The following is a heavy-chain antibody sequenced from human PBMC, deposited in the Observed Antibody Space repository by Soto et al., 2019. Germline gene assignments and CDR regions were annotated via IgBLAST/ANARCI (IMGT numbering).Heavy chain of an antibody. CDR1: GGSISSSSYY. J-gene: IGHJ4*02. Sequence: PSETLSLTCTVSGGSISSSSYYWGWIRQPPGKGLEWMGSIYYSGSTYYNPSLKSRVTISVDTSKNQFSLKLSSVTAADTAVYYCARRALDYDFWNGSQFGYWGQGTLVTVSS. CDR2: IYYSGST. V-gene: IGHV4-39*07. D-gene: IGHD3-3*01. CDR3: ARRALDYDFWNGSQFGY.